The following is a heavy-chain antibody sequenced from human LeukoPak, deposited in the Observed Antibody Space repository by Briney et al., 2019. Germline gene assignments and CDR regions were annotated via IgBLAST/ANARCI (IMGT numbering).Heavy chain of an antibody. CDR3: ARSLGYCSSTSCLAGYYYYMDV. CDR2: IIPIFGTA. J-gene: IGHJ6*03. V-gene: IGHV1-69*05. CDR1: GGTFSSYA. D-gene: IGHD2-2*01. Sequence: SVKVSCKASGGTFSSYAISWVRQAPGQGLEWMGGIIPIFGTANYAQKFQGRVTITTDESTSTAHMELSSLRSEDTAVYYCARSLGYCSSTSCLAGYYYYMDVWGKGTTVTVSS.